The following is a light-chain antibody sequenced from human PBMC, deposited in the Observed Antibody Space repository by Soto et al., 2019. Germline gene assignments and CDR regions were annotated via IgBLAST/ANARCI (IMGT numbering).Light chain of an antibody. V-gene: IGLV2-14*01. CDR1: SSDVGGYHY. CDR2: EVI. J-gene: IGLJ1*01. CDR3: TSYTSTNTYV. Sequence: QSVLTQPASVSGSPGQSITISCTGTSSDVGGYHYVSWYQQHPGKAPKLMIYEVINRPSGVSNRFSASKSGNTASLTISGLQAEDEADYYCTSYTSTNTYVSGNGTKVTV.